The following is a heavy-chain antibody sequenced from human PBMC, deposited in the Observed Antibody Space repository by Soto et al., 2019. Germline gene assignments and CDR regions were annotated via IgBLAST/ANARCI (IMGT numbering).Heavy chain of an antibody. CDR1: GGSISSSSYY. CDR3: ARLEGDYIHYGMDV. J-gene: IGHJ6*02. V-gene: IGHV4-39*01. D-gene: IGHD4-4*01. CDR2: IYYSGST. Sequence: QLQLQESGPGLVKPSEPLSLTCTVSGGSISSSSYYWGWIRQPPGKGLEWIGSIYYSGSTYYNPSLKSRVNISVDTSKNQFSLKLSSVTAADTAVYYCARLEGDYIHYGMDVWGQGTTVTVSS.